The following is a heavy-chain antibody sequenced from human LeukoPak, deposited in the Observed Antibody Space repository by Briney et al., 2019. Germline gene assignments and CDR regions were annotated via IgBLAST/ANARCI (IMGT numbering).Heavy chain of an antibody. CDR3: ARDLFSPDEWAAGLP. D-gene: IGHD6-13*01. CDR2: INAGNGNT. Sequence: ASVKVSCKASGYTFTSYAMHWVRQAPGQRLEWMGWINAGNGNTKYSRKFQGRVTMTRDTSTSTVYMELSSLRSEDTAVYYCARDLFSPDEWAAGLPWGQGTLVTVSS. V-gene: IGHV1-3*01. CDR1: GYTFTSYA. J-gene: IGHJ5*02.